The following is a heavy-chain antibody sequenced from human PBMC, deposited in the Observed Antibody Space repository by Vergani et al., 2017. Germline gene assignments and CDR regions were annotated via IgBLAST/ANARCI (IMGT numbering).Heavy chain of an antibody. CDR1: GYTFTGYY. CDR3: ASGVGNYDFWSGYYLEYFQH. Sequence: QVQLVQSGAEVKKPGASVKVSCKASGYTFTGYYMHWVRQAPGQGLEWMGWINPNSGGTNYAQKFQGRVTMTRDTSISTAYMGRSRLRSDDTAVYYCASGVGNYDFWSGYYLEYFQHGGQGTLVTVSS. CDR2: INPNSGGT. J-gene: IGHJ1*01. D-gene: IGHD3-3*01. V-gene: IGHV1-2*02.